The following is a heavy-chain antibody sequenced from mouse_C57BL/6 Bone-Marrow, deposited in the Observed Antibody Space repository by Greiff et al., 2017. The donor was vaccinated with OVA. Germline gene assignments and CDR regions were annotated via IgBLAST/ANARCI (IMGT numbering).Heavy chain of an antibody. Sequence: VQLQQPGAELVMPGASVKLSCKASGYTFTSYWMHWVKQRPGQGLEWIGEIDPSDSYTNYNQKFKGKSTLTVDKSSSTAYMQLSSLTSEDSAVYYCARFYDYDEDYWGQGTTLTVSS. CDR3: ARFYDYDEDY. J-gene: IGHJ2*01. CDR1: GYTFTSYW. D-gene: IGHD2-4*01. CDR2: IDPSDSYT. V-gene: IGHV1-69*01.